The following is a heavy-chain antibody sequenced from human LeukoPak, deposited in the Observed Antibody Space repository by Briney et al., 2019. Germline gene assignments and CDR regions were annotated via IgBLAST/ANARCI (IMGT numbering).Heavy chain of an antibody. D-gene: IGHD2-15*01. V-gene: IGHV4-39*01. CDR3: ARFGGGYCSGGSCYYYYYMDV. CDR1: GGSISSSSTYY. J-gene: IGHJ6*03. CDR2: ICYSGST. Sequence: SETLSLTCTVSGGSISSSSTYYWGWIRQPPGKGLEWIGSICYSGSTYYNPSLKSRVTISVDTSMNQFSLKLSSVTAADTAVYYCARFGGGYCSGGSCYYYYYMDVWGKGTTVTVSS.